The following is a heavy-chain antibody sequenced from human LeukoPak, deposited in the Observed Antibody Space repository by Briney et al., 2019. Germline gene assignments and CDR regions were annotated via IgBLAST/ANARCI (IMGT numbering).Heavy chain of an antibody. CDR2: IYYSGST. J-gene: IGHJ5*02. V-gene: IGHV4-31*03. CDR1: GGSISSGGYY. Sequence: SQTLSLTCTVSGGSISSGGYYWSRIRQHPGKGLEWIGYIYYSGSTYYNPSPKSRVTISVDTSKNQFSLKLSSVTAADTAVYYCAREWFGAPFDPWGQGTLVTVSS. D-gene: IGHD3-10*01. CDR3: AREWFGAPFDP.